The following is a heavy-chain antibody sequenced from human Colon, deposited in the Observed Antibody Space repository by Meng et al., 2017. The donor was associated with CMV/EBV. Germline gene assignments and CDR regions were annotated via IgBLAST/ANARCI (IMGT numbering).Heavy chain of an antibody. V-gene: IGHV2-5*02. D-gene: IGHD3-10*01. CDR3: VYKSRGRXFGGWFDP. Sequence: TLKDTGPKLVQPTQTLTLTCPFSGVSLSTSEVGVGWIRQPPGKALEWLALIYWDDDKHYSPSLKSRLTITKDTSKNQVVLTMTNMDPVXTATYNXVYKSRGRXFGGWFDPWGQGTLVTVSS. J-gene: IGHJ5*02. CDR1: GVSLSTSEVG. CDR2: IYWDDDK.